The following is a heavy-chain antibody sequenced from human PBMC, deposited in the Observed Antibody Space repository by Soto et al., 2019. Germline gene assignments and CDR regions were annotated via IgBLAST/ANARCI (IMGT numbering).Heavy chain of an antibody. CDR3: ARGLSTIFGVVYNWFDP. CDR1: GYTFTGYY. V-gene: IGHV1-2*04. D-gene: IGHD3-3*01. CDR2: INPNSGGT. J-gene: IGHJ5*02. Sequence: ASVKVSCKASGYTFTGYYMHWVRQAPGQGLEWMGWINPNSGGTNYAQKFQGWVTMTRDTSISTAYMELSRLRSDDTAVYYCARGLSTIFGVVYNWFDPWGQGXLVTVYS.